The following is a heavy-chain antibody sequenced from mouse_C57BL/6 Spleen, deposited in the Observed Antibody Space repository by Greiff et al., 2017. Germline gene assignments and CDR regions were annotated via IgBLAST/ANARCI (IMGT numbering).Heavy chain of an antibody. J-gene: IGHJ2*01. V-gene: IGHV1-64*01. CDR1: GYTFTSYW. Sequence: QVQLQQPGAELVKPGASVKLSCKASGYTFTSYWMHWVKQRTGQGLEWIGMIHPNSGSTNYNEKFKSKATLTVDKSSSTAYMQLSSLTSEDSAVYYGARDYYRYYFDYWGQGTTLTVSS. D-gene: IGHD2-14*01. CDR3: ARDYYRYYFDY. CDR2: IHPNSGST.